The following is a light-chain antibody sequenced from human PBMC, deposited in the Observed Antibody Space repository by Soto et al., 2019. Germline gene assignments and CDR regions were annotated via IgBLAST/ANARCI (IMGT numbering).Light chain of an antibody. V-gene: IGLV2-14*01. J-gene: IGLJ1*01. CDR2: EVT. CDR1: TSDIGTYNY. CDR3: NSYTTLSNRV. Sequence: QSALTQPASVSGSPGQSITISCTGTTSDIGTYNYVSWYQQYPGKAPKLLIYEVTNRPSGVSDRFSGSKSGNTASLTISGLQAEDEADYYCNSYTTLSNRVFGTGTKLTV.